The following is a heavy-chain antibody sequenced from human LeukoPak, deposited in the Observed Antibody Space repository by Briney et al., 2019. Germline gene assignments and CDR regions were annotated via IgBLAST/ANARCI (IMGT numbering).Heavy chain of an antibody. V-gene: IGHV3-30-3*01. CDR3: ARETTVTSFDY. D-gene: IGHD4-17*01. Sequence: PGGSLRLSCAASGFTFSSYAMHWVRQAPVKGLEWVAVISYDGSNKYYADSVKGRFTISRDNSKNTLYLQMNSLRAEDTAVYYCARETTVTSFDYWGQGTLVTVSS. CDR1: GFTFSSYA. CDR2: ISYDGSNK. J-gene: IGHJ4*02.